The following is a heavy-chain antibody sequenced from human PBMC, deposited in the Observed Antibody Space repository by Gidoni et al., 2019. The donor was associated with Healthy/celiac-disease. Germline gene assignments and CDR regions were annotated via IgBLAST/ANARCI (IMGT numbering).Heavy chain of an antibody. D-gene: IGHD2-15*01. CDR2: SYYSGST. CDR3: ARDCWGGGSCYSSYYYGMDV. V-gene: IGHV4-31*03. CDR1: GGSISSAGYY. Sequence: QVQLQESGPGLVKPSQTLSLTCTVSGGSISSAGYYWSWIRQHPGKGLEWVGYSYYSGSTYYNPSLKSRVTISVDTSKNQFSLKLSSVTAADTAVYYCARDCWGGGSCYSSYYYGMDVWGQGTTVTVSS. J-gene: IGHJ6*02.